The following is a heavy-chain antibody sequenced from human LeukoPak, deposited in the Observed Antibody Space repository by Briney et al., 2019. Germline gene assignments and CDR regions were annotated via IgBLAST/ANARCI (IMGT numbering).Heavy chain of an antibody. D-gene: IGHD2-15*01. J-gene: IGHJ5*02. CDR1: GFTFSSYS. CDR3: ARDRGYCSGGTCYNWFDP. CDR2: ISPSSNTI. Sequence: GGSLRLSCAASGFTFSSYSMNWVRRAPGKGLVWVSYISPSSNTIYYVDSVKGRFTISRDNAKNSLYLQMNSLRAEDTAVYYCARDRGYCSGGTCYNWFDPWGQGTLVTVSS. V-gene: IGHV3-48*04.